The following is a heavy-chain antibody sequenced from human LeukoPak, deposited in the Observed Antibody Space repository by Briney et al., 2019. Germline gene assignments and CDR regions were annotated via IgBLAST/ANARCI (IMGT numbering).Heavy chain of an antibody. J-gene: IGHJ4*02. V-gene: IGHV1-3*01. CDR3: ARVGGSGSYYNFDY. CDR1: GYTLTSYA. CDR2: INAGNGNT. Sequence: ASVRVSCKASGYTLTSYAMHWVRQAPGQRLEWMGGINAGNGNTKYSQKFQGRVTITRDTSASTAYMELSSLRSEDTAVYYCARVGGSGSYYNFDYWGQGTLVTVSS. D-gene: IGHD3-10*01.